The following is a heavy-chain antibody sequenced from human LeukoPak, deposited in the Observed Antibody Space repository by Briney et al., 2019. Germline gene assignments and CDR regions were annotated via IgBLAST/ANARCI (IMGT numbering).Heavy chain of an antibody. V-gene: IGHV1-69*13. Sequence: ASVKVSCKASGGTFSSYAISWVRQAPGQGLEWMGGIIPIFGTANYAQKLQGRVTITADESTSTAYMELSSLRSEDTAVYYCAARTSIVVVPALKNTKGKDYYYYGMDVWGKGTTVTVSS. J-gene: IGHJ6*04. CDR1: GGTFSSYA. D-gene: IGHD2-2*01. CDR2: IIPIFGTA. CDR3: AARTSIVVVPALKNTKGKDYYYYGMDV.